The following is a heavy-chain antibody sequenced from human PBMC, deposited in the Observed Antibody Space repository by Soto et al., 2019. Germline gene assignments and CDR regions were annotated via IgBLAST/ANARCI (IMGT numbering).Heavy chain of an antibody. Sequence: SETLSLTCAVYGGSFSGYYWTWIRQPPGTGLEWIGEINHSGSTYYNPSLKSRVTISVDTTKNQFFLKLNSVTAADTAVYYCASLNKYASHGDAFDIWGQGTMVTVSS. J-gene: IGHJ3*02. CDR2: INHSGST. CDR1: GGSFSGYY. V-gene: IGHV4-34*01. D-gene: IGHD2-8*01. CDR3: ASLNKYASHGDAFDI.